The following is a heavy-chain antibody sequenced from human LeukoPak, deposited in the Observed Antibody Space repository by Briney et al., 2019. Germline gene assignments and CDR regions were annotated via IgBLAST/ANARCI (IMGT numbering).Heavy chain of an antibody. V-gene: IGHV3-23*01. D-gene: IGHD3-22*01. Sequence: PGGSLRLSCAASGFTFSSYAMSWVRQAPGKGLEWASFITGGGGSTYYADSVKGRFTISRDNSKNTLYLQMNSLRAEDTAVYYCAKYYYDTSGYYSAGYFDYWGQGSLVTVSS. CDR2: ITGGGGST. CDR3: AKYYYDTSGYYSAGYFDY. CDR1: GFTFSSYA. J-gene: IGHJ4*02.